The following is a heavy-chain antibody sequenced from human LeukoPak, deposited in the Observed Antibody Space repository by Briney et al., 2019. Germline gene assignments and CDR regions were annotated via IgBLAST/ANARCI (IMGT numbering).Heavy chain of an antibody. CDR2: TYYRSKWYN. CDR1: GDSVASNNGA. D-gene: IGHD6-19*01. Sequence: SQTLSLTCAISGDSVASNNGAWNWIRQSPSRGLEWLGRTYYRSKWYNDYAMPMKGRISINPDTSKNQFSLQVNSVTPEDTAIYYCARDLGTSGWYTFDYWGQETLVTVPS. CDR3: ARDLGTSGWYTFDY. V-gene: IGHV6-1*01. J-gene: IGHJ4*02.